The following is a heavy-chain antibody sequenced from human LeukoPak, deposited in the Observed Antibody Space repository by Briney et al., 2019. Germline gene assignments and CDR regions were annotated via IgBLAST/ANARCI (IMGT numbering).Heavy chain of an antibody. CDR2: IIPILGIA. J-gene: IGHJ6*02. V-gene: IGHV1-69*04. D-gene: IGHD2-2*01. CDR3: ARKGSSTSHYGMDV. CDR1: GGTFSSYA. Sequence: GASVKVSCKASGGTFSSYAISWVRQAPGQGLEWMGRIIPILGIANYARKFQGRVTITADKSTSTAYMELSSLRSEDTAVYYCARKGSSTSHYGMDVWGQGTTVTVSS.